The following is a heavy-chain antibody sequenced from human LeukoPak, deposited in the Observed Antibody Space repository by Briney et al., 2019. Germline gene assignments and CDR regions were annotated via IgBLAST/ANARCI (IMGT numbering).Heavy chain of an antibody. D-gene: IGHD7-27*01. CDR1: GFTFSSYS. CDR3: ARVPRTGDWDY. Sequence: GGSLRLSCAASGFTFSSYSMNWVRQAPGKGLEWVSSISSSSGYIYYADSVKGRFTISRDNAKNSLYLQMNSLRAEDTAVYYCARVPRTGDWDYWGQGTLVTVSS. J-gene: IGHJ4*02. CDR2: ISSSSGYI. V-gene: IGHV3-21*01.